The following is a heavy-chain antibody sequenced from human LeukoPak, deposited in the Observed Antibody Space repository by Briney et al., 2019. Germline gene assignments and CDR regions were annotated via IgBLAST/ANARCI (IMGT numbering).Heavy chain of an antibody. D-gene: IGHD4-17*01. J-gene: IGHJ4*02. CDR2: INSDGSST. V-gene: IGHV3-74*01. CDR1: GFTFSSYW. Sequence: GGSLRLSCAASGFTFSSYWMHWVRQAPGKGLVWVSRINSDGSSTSYADSVKGRFTISRDNAKNTLYLQMDSLRAEDTAVYYCARVSPNTVTTLQYFDYWGQGTLVTVSS. CDR3: ARVSPNTVTTLQYFDY.